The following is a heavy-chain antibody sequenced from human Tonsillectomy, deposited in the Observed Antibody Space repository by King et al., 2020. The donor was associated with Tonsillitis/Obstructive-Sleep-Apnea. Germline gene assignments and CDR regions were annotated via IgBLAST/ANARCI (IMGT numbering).Heavy chain of an antibody. Sequence: QLQESGPGLVKPSETLSLTCTVSGGSISSYYWSWIRQPPGKGLEWIGYIYYSGSTNYNPSLKSRVTISVDTSKNQFSLKLSSVTAADTAVYYCAREGDGCKPRAYFQHWGQGTLVTVSS. J-gene: IGHJ1*01. CDR3: AREGDGCKPRAYFQH. CDR1: GGSISSYY. V-gene: IGHV4-59*01. D-gene: IGHD5-24*01. CDR2: IYYSGST.